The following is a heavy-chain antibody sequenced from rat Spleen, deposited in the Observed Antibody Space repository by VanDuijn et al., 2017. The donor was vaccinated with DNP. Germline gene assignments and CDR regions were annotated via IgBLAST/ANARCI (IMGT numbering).Heavy chain of an antibody. CDR1: GFSLTNYH. Sequence: QVQLKESGPGLVQPSQTLSLTCSVSGFSLTNYHVHWVRQPPGKGLEWMGRIQSGGKTDYNSPFKSRLSITRDTSKSQVFLKMNSLQTEDTAIYFCTTGRFAYWGLGTLVTVSS. D-gene: IGHD4-6*01. J-gene: IGHJ3*01. CDR2: IQSGGKT. CDR3: TTGRFAY. V-gene: IGHV2-19*01.